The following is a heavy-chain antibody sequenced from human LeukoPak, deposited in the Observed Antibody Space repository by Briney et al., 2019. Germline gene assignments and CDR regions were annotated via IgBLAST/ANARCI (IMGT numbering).Heavy chain of an antibody. D-gene: IGHD5-24*01. CDR3: ARTVEMATMVFDY. V-gene: IGHV4-59*12. Sequence: PSETLSLTCTVSGGSISSYYWSWIRQPPGKGLEWIGYIYYSGSTNYNPSLKSRATISVDTSKNQFSLKLSSVTAADTAVYYCARTVEMATMVFDYWGQGTLVTVSS. CDR1: GGSISSYY. CDR2: IYYSGST. J-gene: IGHJ4*02.